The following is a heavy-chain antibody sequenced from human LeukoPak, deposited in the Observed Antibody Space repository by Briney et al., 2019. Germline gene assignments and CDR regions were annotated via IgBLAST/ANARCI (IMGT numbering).Heavy chain of an antibody. J-gene: IGHJ4*02. CDR2: ISSSSSYI. CDR1: GFTFSSYS. Sequence: PGGSLRLSCAASGFTFSSYSMNWVRQAPGKGLEWVSSISSSSSYIYYADSVKGRFTISRDNAKNSLYLQMNSLRAEDTAVYYCASGRDGYNLVDYWGQGTLVTVSS. V-gene: IGHV3-21*01. D-gene: IGHD5-24*01. CDR3: ASGRDGYNLVDY.